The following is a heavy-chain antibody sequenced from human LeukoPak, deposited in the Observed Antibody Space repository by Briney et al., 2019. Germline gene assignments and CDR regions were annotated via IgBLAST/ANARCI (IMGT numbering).Heavy chain of an antibody. Sequence: NPSETLSLTCTVSGGSISSGGYFWRWIRQNPGKGLEWIGYIYHGGNTYYNPSLKSRVTISVDTSKNQFSLTLSSVTAADTAMYYCARVRYYGSGEEIDPWGQGTLVTVSS. CDR3: ARVRYYGSGEEIDP. CDR2: IYHGGNT. CDR1: GGSISSGGYF. V-gene: IGHV4-31*03. D-gene: IGHD3-10*01. J-gene: IGHJ5*02.